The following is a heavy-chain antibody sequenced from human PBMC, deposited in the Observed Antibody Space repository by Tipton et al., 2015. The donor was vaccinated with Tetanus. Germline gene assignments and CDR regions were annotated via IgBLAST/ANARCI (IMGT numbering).Heavy chain of an antibody. J-gene: IGHJ6*02. D-gene: IGHD2-15*01. V-gene: IGHV1-69*12. CDR2: IIPIFGTA. CDR1: GGTFSSYA. Sequence: QVQLVQSGAEVKKPGSSVKVSCKASGGTFSSYAISCVRQAPGQGLERMGGIIPIFGTANYAQKFQGRVTITADESTSTAYMELSSLRSEDTAVYYCASPTRYCSGGSCLMDVWGQGTTVTVSS. CDR3: ASPTRYCSGGSCLMDV.